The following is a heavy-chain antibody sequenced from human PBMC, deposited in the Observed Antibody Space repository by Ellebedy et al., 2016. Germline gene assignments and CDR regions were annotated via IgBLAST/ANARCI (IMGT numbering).Heavy chain of an antibody. V-gene: IGHV1-18*01. CDR3: ARETRDRVGTSEAFYDP. CDR2: TNNR. Sequence: ASVKVSXXASGYTFMNHDIIWVRQAPGQGLEWMGGTNNRNHAQKFQGRVIMTADTSTTTAYMELRSLTFDDTAIYYCARETRDRVGTSEAFYDPWGQGTLVTVS. CDR1: GYTFMNHD. D-gene: IGHD4-23*01. J-gene: IGHJ5*02.